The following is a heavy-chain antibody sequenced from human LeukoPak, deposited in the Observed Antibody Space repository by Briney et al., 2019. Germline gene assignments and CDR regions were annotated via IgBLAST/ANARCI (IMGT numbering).Heavy chain of an antibody. V-gene: IGHV1-8*01. D-gene: IGHD1-26*01. CDR1: GYAFTSYD. CDR3: GGGPLRGGSLYYFDY. J-gene: IGHJ4*02. Sequence: GASVKVSCKASGYAFTSYDINWVLQATGQGLEWMGWMNPNSGNTGYAQTFKGRVTMKRNTPISTAYMELSSLRSEDTAVYYCGGGPLRGGSLYYFDYWGQGTLVTVSS. CDR2: MNPNSGNT.